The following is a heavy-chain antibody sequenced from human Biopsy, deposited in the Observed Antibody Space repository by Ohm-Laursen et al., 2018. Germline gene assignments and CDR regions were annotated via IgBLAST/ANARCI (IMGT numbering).Heavy chain of an antibody. CDR3: ARTDDFDFDFDY. CDR1: GYTFTNYY. D-gene: IGHD3-3*01. Sequence: WVKVSCKASGYTFTNYYMHWVRQAPGQGLEWMGIINPSGGDTTYAQNFQGRLIMTRDTSTSTVYVELSSLTSEDPAVYSCARTDDFDFDFDYWGQGTLVTVSS. CDR2: INPSGGDT. V-gene: IGHV1-46*01. J-gene: IGHJ4*02.